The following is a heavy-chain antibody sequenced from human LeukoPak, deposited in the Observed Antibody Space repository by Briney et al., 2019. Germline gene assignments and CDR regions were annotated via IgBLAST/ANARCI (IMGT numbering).Heavy chain of an antibody. CDR3: ATYCSSTSCPHRRAFDI. V-gene: IGHV4-39*01. CDR2: IYYSGST. Sequence: SETLSLTCTVSGGSISSRSTYYWGWIRQPPGKGLEWIGTIYYSGSTYYNPSLKSRVTISVDTSNDQFSLKLSPVTAADTAVYYCATYCSSTSCPHRRAFDIWGQGTMVTVSS. J-gene: IGHJ3*02. D-gene: IGHD2-2*01. CDR1: GGSISSRSTYY.